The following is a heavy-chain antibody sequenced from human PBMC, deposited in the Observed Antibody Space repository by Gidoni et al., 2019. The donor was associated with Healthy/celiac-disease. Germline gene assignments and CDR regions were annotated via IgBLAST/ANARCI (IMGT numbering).Heavy chain of an antibody. V-gene: IGHV1-69*01. CDR1: GGTSSSYA. CDR3: SREGRDGYSFDY. CDR2: NSPIFGTA. J-gene: IGHJ4*02. D-gene: IGHD4-4*01. Sequence: QVQLVQSGAEVKKPGSSVKVSCEASGGTSSSYAIRWVRQAPVQELEWMGGNSPIFGTANDAQKFQGRVTITADESTSKAYMELSSLRSEDTAVYYCSREGRDGYSFDYWGQGTLVTVSS.